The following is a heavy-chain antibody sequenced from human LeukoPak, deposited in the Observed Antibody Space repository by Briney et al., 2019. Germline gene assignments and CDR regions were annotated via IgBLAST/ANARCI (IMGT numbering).Heavy chain of an antibody. Sequence: PGGSLRLSCAASGFIFSSYGMSWVRQAPGKGLEWVSAISGSGGSTYYADSVKGRFTISRDNSKNTLYLQMNSLRAEDTAVYYCAKGASWGTAMVIYYYMDVWGKGTTVTVSS. V-gene: IGHV3-23*01. D-gene: IGHD5-18*01. CDR2: ISGSGGST. J-gene: IGHJ6*03. CDR3: AKGASWGTAMVIYYYMDV. CDR1: GFIFSSYG.